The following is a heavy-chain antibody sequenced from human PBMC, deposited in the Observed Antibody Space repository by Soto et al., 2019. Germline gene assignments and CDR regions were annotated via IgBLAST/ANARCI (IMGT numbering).Heavy chain of an antibody. CDR1: GGSIISYY. J-gene: IGHJ3*02. D-gene: IGHD6-13*01. CDR3: ARRYSSAFDI. CDR2: IYYSGST. Sequence: SETLSLTCTVSGGSIISYYWSWIRQPPGKGLEWIGYIYYSGSTNYNPSLKSRVTISVDTSKNQFSLKLSSVTAADTAVYYCARRYSSAFDIWGQGTMVTVSS. V-gene: IGHV4-59*08.